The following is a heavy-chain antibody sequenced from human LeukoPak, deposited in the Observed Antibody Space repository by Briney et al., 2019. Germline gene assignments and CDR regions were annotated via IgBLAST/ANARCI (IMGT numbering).Heavy chain of an antibody. CDR2: ISGSGDNT. J-gene: IGHJ3*01. D-gene: IGHD6-19*01. V-gene: IGHV3-23*01. CDR3: AQQWLVLGAFDF. CDR1: GFTFSSYA. Sequence: GGSLRLSCAASGFTFSSYAMSWVRQAPGKGLEWVSAISGSGDNTYYADSVKGRFTISRDSSKNTLYLQMNSLRAEDTAVYYCAQQWLVLGAFDFRGQGTMVTVSS.